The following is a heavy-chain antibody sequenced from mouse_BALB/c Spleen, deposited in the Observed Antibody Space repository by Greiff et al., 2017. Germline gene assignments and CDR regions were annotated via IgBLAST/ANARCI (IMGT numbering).Heavy chain of an antibody. CDR3: ARSLLNAMDY. D-gene: IGHD2-10*01. CDR2: ISSGSSTI. CDR1: GFTFSSFG. J-gene: IGHJ4*01. Sequence: EVQRVESGGGLVQPGGSRKLSCAASGFTFSSFGMHWVRQAPEKGLEWVAYISSGSSTIYYADTVKGRFTISRDNPKNTLFLQMTSLRSEDTAMYYCARSLLNAMDYWGQGTSVTVSS. V-gene: IGHV5-17*02.